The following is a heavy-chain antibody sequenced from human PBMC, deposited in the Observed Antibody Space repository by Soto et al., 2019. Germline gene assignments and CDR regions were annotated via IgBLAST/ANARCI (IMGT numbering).Heavy chain of an antibody. CDR2: ISAYNGNT. CDR1: GYTFTSYG. V-gene: IGHV1-18*01. Sequence: ASVKVSCKASGYTFTSYGISWVRQAPGQGLEWMGWISAYNGNTNYAQKLQGRVTMTTDTSTSTAYMELRSLRSDDTAVYYCERETRICSGGSCPLGYYYYMDVWGKGTTVTVSS. J-gene: IGHJ6*03. CDR3: ERETRICSGGSCPLGYYYYMDV. D-gene: IGHD2-15*01.